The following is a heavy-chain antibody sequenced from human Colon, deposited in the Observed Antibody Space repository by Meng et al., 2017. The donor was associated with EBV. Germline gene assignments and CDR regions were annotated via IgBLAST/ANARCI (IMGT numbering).Heavy chain of an antibody. J-gene: IGHJ4*02. V-gene: IGHV4-34*01. CDR3: ASSDCSGGTCYLDC. Sequence: VQLQQGGPGLLKPSETLSLICTVYGGSFSDSYWTWIRQPPGKGLEWIGEINHVGSTTYNPSLKSRVTISVDTSKNQFSLKLSSVTAADAAVYYCASSDCSGGTCYLDCWGQGTLVTVSS. CDR1: GGSFSDSY. CDR2: INHVGST. D-gene: IGHD2-15*01.